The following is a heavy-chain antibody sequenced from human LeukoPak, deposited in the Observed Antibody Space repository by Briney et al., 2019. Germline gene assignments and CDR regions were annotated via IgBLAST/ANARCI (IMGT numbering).Heavy chain of an antibody. J-gene: IGHJ3*02. Sequence: ASVKVSCKASGYTFTSYDINWVRQATGQGLEWMGWMNPNSGNTGYAQKFQGRVTMTRNTSISTAYMELSSLRSEDTAVYYCATDPFYYDSSDGAFDIWGQGTMVTVSS. CDR2: MNPNSGNT. CDR3: ATDPFYYDSSDGAFDI. V-gene: IGHV1-8*01. CDR1: GYTFTSYD. D-gene: IGHD3-22*01.